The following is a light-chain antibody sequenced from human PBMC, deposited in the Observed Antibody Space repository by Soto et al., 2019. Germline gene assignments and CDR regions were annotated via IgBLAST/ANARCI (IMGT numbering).Light chain of an antibody. V-gene: IGLV4-60*02. CDR3: ETWDSYTRV. CDR2: LEGSGSY. CDR1: SGHSSYI. J-gene: IGLJ2*01. Sequence: QSVLTQSSSASASLGSSVKLTCTLSSGHSSYIIAWHHQQPGKAPRYLMKLEGSGSYYKGSGVPDRFSGSSSGADRYLTISNLQFEDEANYYCETWDSYTRVFGGGTKLTVL.